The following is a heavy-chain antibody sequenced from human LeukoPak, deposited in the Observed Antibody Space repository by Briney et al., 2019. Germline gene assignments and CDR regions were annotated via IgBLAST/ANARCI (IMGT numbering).Heavy chain of an antibody. CDR3: ARGVLTTVSYHMDV. Sequence: SETLSLTCTVSGGSISSHQWSWIRPPPGKGLEWIGYIYYSGSTNYNPSLKSRFTISMDTSKNRFSLKLSSVTAADTAVYYSARGVLTTVSYHMDVWGKGTTVTVYS. J-gene: IGHJ6*03. CDR1: GGSISSHQ. D-gene: IGHD4-11*01. CDR2: IYYSGST. V-gene: IGHV4-59*11.